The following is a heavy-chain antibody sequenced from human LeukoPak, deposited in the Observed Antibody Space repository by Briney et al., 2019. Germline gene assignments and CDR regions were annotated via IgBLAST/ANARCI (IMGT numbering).Heavy chain of an antibody. V-gene: IGHV3-53*04. D-gene: IGHD2-21*02. CDR3: ARVNCGGDCYHNWFDP. J-gene: IGHJ5*02. Sequence: GGSLTLACAASGFTVSSNYMSWVRQAPGKGLEWVSVIYSGGITYYADSVKRRLTISRHNSKNTLYLQMNSLRAEDTAVYYCARVNCGGDCYHNWFDPWGQGTLVTVSS. CDR2: IYSGGIT. CDR1: GFTVSSNY.